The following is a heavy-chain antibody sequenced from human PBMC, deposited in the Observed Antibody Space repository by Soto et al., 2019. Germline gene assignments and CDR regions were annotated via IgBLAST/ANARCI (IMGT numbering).Heavy chain of an antibody. CDR3: ARGPGASGTYHYYFDY. CDR1: GDSVSTYW. D-gene: IGHD3-10*01. V-gene: IGHV4-59*02. J-gene: IGHJ4*02. Sequence: SETLSLTCTVSGDSVSTYWWSWIRQPPGKGLEWIAYIYNTGSTNYNPSLKSRVTISLDASKNQFSLKLSSVTAADSAVYYCARGPGASGTYHYYFDYWGPGTLVTVSS. CDR2: IYNTGST.